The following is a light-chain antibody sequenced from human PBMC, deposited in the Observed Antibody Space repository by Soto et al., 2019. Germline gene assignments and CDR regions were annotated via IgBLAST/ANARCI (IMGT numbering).Light chain of an antibody. J-gene: IGKJ4*01. Sequence: EIVLTQSPGTLSLSPGERAILSCRASQSVSSDYLAWYQQKPGQAPRLIIYGASSRATGIPDRFSGSGSGTDFTLTISRLEPEDFAVFYCQQYGSSPLTFGGGTKVEI. CDR2: GAS. CDR1: QSVSSDY. CDR3: QQYGSSPLT. V-gene: IGKV3-20*01.